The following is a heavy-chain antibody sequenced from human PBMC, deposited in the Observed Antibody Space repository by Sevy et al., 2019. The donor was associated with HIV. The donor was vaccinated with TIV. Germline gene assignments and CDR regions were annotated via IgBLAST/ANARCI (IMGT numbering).Heavy chain of an antibody. CDR2: IYWNDDK. D-gene: IGHD3-16*02. CDR1: GFSLSTSGVG. CDR3: ALLNYDYVWGSYPPPLFDP. J-gene: IGHJ5*02. V-gene: IGHV2-5*01. Sequence: SGPTLVNPTQTLTLTCTFSGFSLSTSGVGVGWIRQPPGKALEWLALIYWNDDKRYSPSLKGRLTITKDTSKNQVVLTMTNMDPVDTATYYCALLNYDYVWGSYPPPLFDPWGQGTLVTVSS.